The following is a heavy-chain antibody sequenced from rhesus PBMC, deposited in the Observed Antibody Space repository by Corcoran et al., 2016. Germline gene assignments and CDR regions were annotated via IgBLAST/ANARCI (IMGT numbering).Heavy chain of an antibody. V-gene: IGHV4-93*02. Sequence: QVQLQESGPAVVKPSETLSLTCAVSGGSISSSNWWSWIRQSPGMGLEWIGGIYGSGGSTEYNPSLKSRVTISIDTSKNQFSLKLSSVTAADTAVYYCARRGSGWTRDYWGQGVLVTVSS. CDR2: IYGSGGST. CDR1: GGSISSSNW. D-gene: IGHD6-31*01. CDR3: ARRGSGWTRDY. J-gene: IGHJ4*01.